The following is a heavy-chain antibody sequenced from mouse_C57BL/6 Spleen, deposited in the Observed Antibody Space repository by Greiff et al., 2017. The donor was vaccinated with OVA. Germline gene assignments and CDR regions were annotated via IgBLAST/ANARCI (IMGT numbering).Heavy chain of an antibody. J-gene: IGHJ2*01. CDR1: GYTFTDYE. Sequence: QVQLQQSGAELVRPGASVTLSCKASGYTFTDYEMHWVKQTPVHGLEWIGAIDPETGGTAYNQKFKGKAILTADKSSSTAYMELRGLTSEDSAVYYCTREAYGRPRFDYWGQGTTLTVSS. V-gene: IGHV1-15*01. CDR2: IDPETGGT. CDR3: TREAYGRPRFDY. D-gene: IGHD1-1*01.